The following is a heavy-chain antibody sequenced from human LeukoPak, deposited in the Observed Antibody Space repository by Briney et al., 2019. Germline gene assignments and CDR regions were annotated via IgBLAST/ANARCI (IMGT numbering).Heavy chain of an antibody. V-gene: IGHV3-23*01. CDR2: ISGSGGST. CDR1: GVTFSSYG. J-gene: IGHJ5*02. CDR3: AKEYRTAALWFGESVGYNWFDP. D-gene: IGHD3-10*01. Sequence: PGGSLRLSCAASGVTFSSYGMSWVRQAPGKGLEWVSAISGSGGSTYYADSVKGRFTISRDNSKNTLYLQMNSLRAEDTAVYYCAKEYRTAALWFGESVGYNWFDPWGQGTLVTVSS.